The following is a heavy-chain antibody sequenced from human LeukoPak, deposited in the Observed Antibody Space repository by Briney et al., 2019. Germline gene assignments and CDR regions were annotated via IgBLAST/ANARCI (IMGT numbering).Heavy chain of an antibody. J-gene: IGHJ4*02. V-gene: IGHV4-39*01. CDR3: AKTYYYDPFDF. CDR2: IYYSGIT. Sequence: SETLSLTCTVSGVSISNSGYYWGWIRQPPGKGLEWIGNIYYSGITYYNPSLKSRVSISVDTSKNQFSLKLSSVTAADTAVYYRAKTYYYDPFDFWGQGTLVTVSS. D-gene: IGHD3-22*01. CDR1: GVSISNSGYY.